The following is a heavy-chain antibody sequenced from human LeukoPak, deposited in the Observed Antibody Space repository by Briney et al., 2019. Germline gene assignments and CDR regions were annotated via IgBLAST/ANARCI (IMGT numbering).Heavy chain of an antibody. CDR1: GYTFTSYG. CDR2: ISAYNGNT. V-gene: IGHV1-18*01. J-gene: IGHJ4*02. Sequence: ASVKVSCKASGYTFTSYGISWVRQAPGQGLEWMGWISAYNGNTNYAQKLQGRVTMTTDTSTSTAYMELRSLRSDDTAVYYCARDGLEGRYFDWLLSLYVDYWGQGTLVTVSS. D-gene: IGHD3-9*01. CDR3: ARDGLEGRYFDWLLSLYVDY.